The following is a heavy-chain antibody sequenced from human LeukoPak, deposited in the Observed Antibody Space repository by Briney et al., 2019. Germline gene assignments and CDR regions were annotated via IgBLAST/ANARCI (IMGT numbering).Heavy chain of an antibody. CDR1: GYTFTSYG. V-gene: IGHV1-18*01. CDR2: ISAYNGNT. CDR3: ARGRWDYGDGHFDY. Sequence: GASVKVSCKASGYTFTSYGISWVRQAPGQGLEWMGWISAYNGNTNYAQKLQGRVTMTTDTSTSTAYTELRSLRSDDTAVYYCARGRWDYGDGHFDYWGQGTLVTVSS. J-gene: IGHJ4*02. D-gene: IGHD4-17*01.